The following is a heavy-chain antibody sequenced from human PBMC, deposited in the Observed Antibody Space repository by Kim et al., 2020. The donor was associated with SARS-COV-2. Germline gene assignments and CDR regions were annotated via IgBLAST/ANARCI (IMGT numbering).Heavy chain of an antibody. Sequence: GGSLRLSCAASGFTFSSYAMSWVRQAPGKGLEWVSAISGSGGSTYYADSVKGRFTISRDNSKNTLYLQMNSLRAEDTAVYYCAKSLGYCTNGVCYFFDYWGQGTLVSVSS. CDR1: GFTFSSYA. CDR2: ISGSGGST. CDR3: AKSLGYCTNGVCYFFDY. J-gene: IGHJ4*02. V-gene: IGHV3-23*01. D-gene: IGHD2-8*01.